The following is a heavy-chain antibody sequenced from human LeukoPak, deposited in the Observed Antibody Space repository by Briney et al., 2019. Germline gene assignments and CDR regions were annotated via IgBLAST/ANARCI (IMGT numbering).Heavy chain of an antibody. CDR2: ISYDGSNK. J-gene: IGHJ4*02. D-gene: IGHD5-18*01. CDR3: AREPTPFGAMAFDY. CDR1: GFTFSSYA. V-gene: IGHV3-30-3*01. Sequence: GRSLRLSCAASGFTFSSYAMHWVRQAPGKGLEWVAVISYDGSNKYYADSVKGRFTISRDNSKNTLYLQMNSLRAEDTAVYYCAREPTPFGAMAFDYWGQGTLVTVSS.